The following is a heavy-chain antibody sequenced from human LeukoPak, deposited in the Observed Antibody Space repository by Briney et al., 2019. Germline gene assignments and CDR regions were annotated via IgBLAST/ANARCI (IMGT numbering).Heavy chain of an antibody. CDR3: AREYYDFWSGYYFDY. Sequence: GGSLRLSCAASGFTFSSYAMSWVRQAPGKGLEWVSAIRGSGGSTYYADSVKGRFTISRDNSKNTLYLQMNSLRAEDTAVYYCAREYYDFWSGYYFDYWGQGTLVTVSS. V-gene: IGHV3-23*01. CDR2: IRGSGGST. CDR1: GFTFSSYA. D-gene: IGHD3-3*01. J-gene: IGHJ4*02.